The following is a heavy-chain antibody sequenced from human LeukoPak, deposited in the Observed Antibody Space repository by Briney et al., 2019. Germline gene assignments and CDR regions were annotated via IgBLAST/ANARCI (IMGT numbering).Heavy chain of an antibody. CDR2: IGSGT. Sequence: GGSLRLSCGASGFTFSSYAMSWVRQAPGKGLEWVSAIGSGTYYADSVKGRFTISRDNSKNTLYLQMNSLRAEDTAVYYCAKVLAYYFDYWGQGTLVTASS. V-gene: IGHV3-23*01. J-gene: IGHJ4*02. CDR3: AKVLAYYFDY. CDR1: GFTFSSYA.